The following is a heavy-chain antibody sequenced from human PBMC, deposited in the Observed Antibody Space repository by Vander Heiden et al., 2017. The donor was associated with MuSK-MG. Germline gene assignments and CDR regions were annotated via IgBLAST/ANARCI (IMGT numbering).Heavy chain of an antibody. CDR3: AREEAATGYFDY. CDR1: GGSISSGGSY. V-gene: IGHV4-31*01. J-gene: IGHJ4*02. D-gene: IGHD6-13*01. CDR2: IYYSGST. Sequence: QVQLQESGPGLVKPSQTLSLTCTVSGGSISSGGSYWNWIRQHPGKGLEWIGYIYYSGSTYYNPSLKSLVTMSVDTSKNQFSLKLSSVTAADTAVYYCAREEAATGYFDYWGQGTLVTVSS.